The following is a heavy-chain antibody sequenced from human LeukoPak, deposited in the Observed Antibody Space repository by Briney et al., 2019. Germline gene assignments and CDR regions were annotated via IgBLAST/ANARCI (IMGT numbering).Heavy chain of an antibody. CDR1: GSTFTNYD. CDR3: ARCPPSGYWYFQD. J-gene: IGHJ1*01. D-gene: IGHD3-22*01. V-gene: IGHV3-23*01. CDR2: ISVSGST. Sequence: PGGSLRLSCAASGSTFTNYDLTWVRQAPGKGLEWVSIISVSGSTYYADSVKGRFIISRDTSKKTVFLQMNSLRAEDTAVYYCARCPPSGYWYFQDWGQGTLVTVSS.